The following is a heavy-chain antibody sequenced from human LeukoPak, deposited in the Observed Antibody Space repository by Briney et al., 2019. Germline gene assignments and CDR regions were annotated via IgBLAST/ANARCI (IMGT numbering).Heavy chain of an antibody. CDR1: GFSFSSYS. J-gene: IGHJ6*02. D-gene: IGHD6-19*01. V-gene: IGHV3-48*02. Sequence: GGSLRLSCAASGFSFSSYSLNWVRQAPGKGLEWISHITWSGSTIFYADSVKGRFTISRDSAKNSLYLQMSSLRDEDTAVYYCARDAGNSGYGMDVWGQGTTVTVSS. CDR3: ARDAGNSGYGMDV. CDR2: ITWSGSTI.